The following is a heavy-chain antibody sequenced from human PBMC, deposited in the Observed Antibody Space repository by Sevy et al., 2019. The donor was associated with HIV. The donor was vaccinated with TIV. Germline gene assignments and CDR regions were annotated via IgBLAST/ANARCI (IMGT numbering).Heavy chain of an antibody. Sequence: GGSLRLSCAASGFTFDDYAIHWVRQAPGKGLEWVSSINWSSSNVAYSGSVKGRFTISRDNTKNSLFLQMDSLRDEDTALYYCVKGLLHDGVFGSYFDYWGQGTLVTVSS. V-gene: IGHV3-9*01. CDR3: VKGLLHDGVFGSYFDY. D-gene: IGHD4-17*01. CDR2: INWSSSNV. J-gene: IGHJ4*02. CDR1: GFTFDDYA.